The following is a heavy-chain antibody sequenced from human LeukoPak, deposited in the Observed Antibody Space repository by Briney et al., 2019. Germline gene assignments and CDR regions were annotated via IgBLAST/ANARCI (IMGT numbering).Heavy chain of an antibody. V-gene: IGHV3-49*03. D-gene: IGHD5-18*01. Sequence: GGSLRLSCTASGFTFGDYAMSWFRQAPGKGLEWVGFIRSKAYGGTTEYAASVKGRFTISRDDSKSIAYLQMNSLKTEDTAVYYCTREIQLWLRPGKYWGQGTLVTVSS. CDR2: IRSKAYGGTT. J-gene: IGHJ4*02. CDR3: TREIQLWLRPGKY. CDR1: GFTFGDYA.